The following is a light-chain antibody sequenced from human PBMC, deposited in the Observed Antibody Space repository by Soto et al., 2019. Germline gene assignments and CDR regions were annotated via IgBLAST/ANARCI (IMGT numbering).Light chain of an antibody. CDR1: QDVGSK. V-gene: IGKV3-15*01. Sequence: EIVMTQSPATLSVSPGERATLSCRASQDVGSKLAWYQQKPGQAPRLLIYGATTRATGIPARFSGSGSGTQFTLTISSLQSEDFAVYYCHQYDDGPYTFGQGTKVEI. CDR3: HQYDDGPYT. J-gene: IGKJ2*01. CDR2: GAT.